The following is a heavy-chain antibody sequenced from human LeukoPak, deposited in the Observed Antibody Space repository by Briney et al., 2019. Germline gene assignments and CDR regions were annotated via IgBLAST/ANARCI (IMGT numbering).Heavy chain of an antibody. D-gene: IGHD4-17*01. J-gene: IGHJ4*02. V-gene: IGHV3-7*04. CDR1: GFTFSNYW. CDR3: ARDYGDPY. CDR2: IEPDGSDK. Sequence: GGSLRLSCAASGFTFSNYWMTWVRQAPGKGLEWVANIEPDGSDKYYVDSVKGRFSISRDNAKNSLHLQMNSLRAEDTAVYYCARDYGDPYWGQGTLVTVSS.